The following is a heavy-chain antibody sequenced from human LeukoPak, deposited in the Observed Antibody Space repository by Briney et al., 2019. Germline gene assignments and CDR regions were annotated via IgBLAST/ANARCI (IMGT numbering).Heavy chain of an antibody. CDR1: GFTFSSYE. J-gene: IGHJ4*02. V-gene: IGHV3-48*03. CDR3: ARVPTVGSGGYQFDY. CDR2: TSSSGSTI. Sequence: QPGGSLRLSCAASGFTFSSYEMNWVRQAPGKGLEWDSYTSSSGSTIYYADSVKGRFTLSRDNAKKSLYLQMNSLRAEDPAVYCARVPTVGSGGYQFDYWGQGTLVTVSS. D-gene: IGHD2-15*01.